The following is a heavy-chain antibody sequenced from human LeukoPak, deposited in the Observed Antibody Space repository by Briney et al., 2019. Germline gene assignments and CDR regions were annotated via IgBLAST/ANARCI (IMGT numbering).Heavy chain of an antibody. J-gene: IGHJ4*02. CDR3: VSFYETY. CDR1: GNYW. CDR2: INSDGSWT. D-gene: IGHD2/OR15-2a*01. Sequence: GGSLRLSCAASGNYWMHWVRQAPGKGLLWVSHINSDGSWTSYADSVKGRFAISKDNAKNTVYLQMNSLRAEDTAVYYCVSFYETYWGRGTLVTVSS. V-gene: IGHV3-74*01.